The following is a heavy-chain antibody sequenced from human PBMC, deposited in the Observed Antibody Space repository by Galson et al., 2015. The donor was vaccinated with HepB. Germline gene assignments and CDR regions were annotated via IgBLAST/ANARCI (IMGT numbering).Heavy chain of an antibody. Sequence: SVKVSCKASGYTFTGYYMHWVRQAPGQGLEWMGRIIPILGIANYAQKFQGRVTITADKSTSTAYMELSSLRSEDTAVYYCARAVVEAVAGPYDYWGQGTLVTVSS. D-gene: IGHD6-19*01. V-gene: IGHV1-69*04. CDR1: GYTFTGYY. CDR3: ARAVVEAVAGPYDY. CDR2: IIPILGIA. J-gene: IGHJ4*02.